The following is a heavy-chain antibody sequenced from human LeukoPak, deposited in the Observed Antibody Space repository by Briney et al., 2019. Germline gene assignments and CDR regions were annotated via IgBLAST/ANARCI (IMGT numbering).Heavy chain of an antibody. J-gene: IGHJ6*04. V-gene: IGHV4-59*01. CDR2: IYYSGST. Sequence: TSETLSLTCTVSGGSISSYYWSWIRQPPGKGLEWIGYIYYSGSTNYNPSLKSRVTISVDTSKNQFSLKLSSVTAADTAVYYCARAGAYYDILTGYYMRHGMDVWGEGTTVTVSS. CDR1: GGSISSYY. D-gene: IGHD3-9*01. CDR3: ARAGAYYDILTGYYMRHGMDV.